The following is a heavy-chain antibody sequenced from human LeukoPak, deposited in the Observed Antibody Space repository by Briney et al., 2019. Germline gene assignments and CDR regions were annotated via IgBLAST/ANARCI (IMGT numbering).Heavy chain of an antibody. Sequence: SQTLSPTCTVSGGSISSGSYYWSWIRQPAGKGLEWIGRIYTSGSTNYNPSLKSRVTISVDTSKNQFSLKLSSVTAADTAVYYCARAADDYGDPRYFDYWGQGTLVTVSS. J-gene: IGHJ4*02. CDR3: ARAADDYGDPRYFDY. CDR2: IYTSGST. D-gene: IGHD4-17*01. CDR1: GGSISSGSYY. V-gene: IGHV4-61*02.